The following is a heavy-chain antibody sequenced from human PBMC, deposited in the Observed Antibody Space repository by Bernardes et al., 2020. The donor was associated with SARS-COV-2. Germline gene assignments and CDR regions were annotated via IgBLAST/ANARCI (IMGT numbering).Heavy chain of an antibody. CDR2: ISAYNGNT. CDR1: GYTFTSYG. J-gene: IGHJ6*02. Sequence: ASVKVSCKASGYTFTSYGISWVRQAPGQGLEWMGWISAYNGNTNYAQKLQGRVTMTTDTSTSTAYMELRSLRSDDTAVYYCARGYDFWSGYQPYYYYGMDVWGQGTTVTVSS. D-gene: IGHD3-3*01. V-gene: IGHV1-18*04. CDR3: ARGYDFWSGYQPYYYYGMDV.